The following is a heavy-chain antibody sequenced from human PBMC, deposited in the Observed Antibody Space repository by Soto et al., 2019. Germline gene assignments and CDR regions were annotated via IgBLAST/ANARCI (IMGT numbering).Heavy chain of an antibody. CDR3: VALSGIFDY. J-gene: IGHJ4*02. D-gene: IGHD1-20*01. CDR2: IYYSGST. Sequence: SETLSLTCTVSGGSISSSSYYWGWIRQPPGKGLEWIGSIYYSGSTYYNPSLKSRVTISVDTSKNQFSLKLSSVTAADTAVYYCVALSGIFDYWGQGTLVTVSS. V-gene: IGHV4-39*07. CDR1: GGSISSSSYY.